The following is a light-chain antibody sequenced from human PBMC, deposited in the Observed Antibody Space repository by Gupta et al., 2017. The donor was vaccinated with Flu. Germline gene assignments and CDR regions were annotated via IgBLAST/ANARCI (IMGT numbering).Light chain of an antibody. J-gene: IGKJ4*01. Sequence: EIVLTQSPGTLSLSPGERATPSCRASQSVSSSYLAWYQQRVGQAPRLLIYGSSSRATGIPDRFSGSASGTDFTLTISRLEPEDFAVYYCQQYGSSPLTFGGGTKVEIK. V-gene: IGKV3-20*01. CDR2: GSS. CDR1: QSVSSSY. CDR3: QQYGSSPLT.